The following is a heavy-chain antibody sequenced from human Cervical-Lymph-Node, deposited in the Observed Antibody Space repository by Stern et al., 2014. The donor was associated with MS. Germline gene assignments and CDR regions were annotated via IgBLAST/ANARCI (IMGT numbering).Heavy chain of an antibody. V-gene: IGHV1-18*01. J-gene: IGHJ4*02. Sequence: QVQLVQSGAEVTKPGASVKVSCKASGYTFTDYGISWVRQATGHGLEWMGWIGPYNGNTKFAQKLQDRITMTTDTSTSTAYMELRSLTSDDTAVYYCARDKGQFDYWGQGTLVTVSS. CDR3: ARDKGQFDY. CDR2: IGPYNGNT. CDR1: GYTFTDYG.